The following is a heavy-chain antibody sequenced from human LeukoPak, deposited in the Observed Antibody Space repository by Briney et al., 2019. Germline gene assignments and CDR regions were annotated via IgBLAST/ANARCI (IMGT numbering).Heavy chain of an antibody. V-gene: IGHV3-30*02. Sequence: GGSLRLSCAASGFTFSSYGIHWVRQAPGKGLEWVAFIRYDGSNKYYADSVKGRFTISRDNSMNTLYLQMNSLRAEDTVVYYCAKDTTPPKAGFDPWGQGTLVTVSS. CDR1: GFTFSSYG. D-gene: IGHD1-14*01. J-gene: IGHJ5*02. CDR3: AKDTTPPKAGFDP. CDR2: IRYDGSNK.